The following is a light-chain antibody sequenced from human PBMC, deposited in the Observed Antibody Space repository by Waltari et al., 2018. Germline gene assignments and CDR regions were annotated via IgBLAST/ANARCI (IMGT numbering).Light chain of an antibody. V-gene: IGLV2-8*01. CDR1: RHDVVGSHS. CDR2: EVI. CDR3: SSYGGSNNVV. J-gene: IGLJ2*01. Sequence: QSALTQPPSASGSPGQSVTISCTGTRHDVVGSHSLSWYQQHPGKAPKLLIYEVIQLPSGVPDRFSGSKSGNTASLTVSGLQAEDEADYFCSSYGGSNNVVFGGGTTLTVL.